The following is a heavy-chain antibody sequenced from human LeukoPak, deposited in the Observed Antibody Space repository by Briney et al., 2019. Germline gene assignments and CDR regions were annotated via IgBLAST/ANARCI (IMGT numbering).Heavy chain of an antibody. CDR1: GYTFTSYD. Sequence: ASVKVSCKASGYTFTSYDINWVRQATGQGLEWMGWMNPNSGNTGYAQKFQGRVTITADKSTSTAYMELSSLRSEDTAVYYCAPDYYDSSGYSYYFDYWGQGTLVTVSS. J-gene: IGHJ4*02. CDR2: MNPNSGNT. V-gene: IGHV1-8*01. CDR3: APDYYDSSGYSYYFDY. D-gene: IGHD3-22*01.